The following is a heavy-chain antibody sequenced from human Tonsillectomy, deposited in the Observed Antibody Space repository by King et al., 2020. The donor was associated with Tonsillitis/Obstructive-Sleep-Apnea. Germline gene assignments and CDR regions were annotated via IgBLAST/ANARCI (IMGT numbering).Heavy chain of an antibody. Sequence: LQLQESGPGLVKPSETLSLTFTVSGGSINSSSYYWGWVRQPPGKGWGWIGSTYSTGTTSYNLSLKSRVTIFVDTSKKQFSLKLSSGTAADTAVYYCARHLYFYDTSGYSQFDPWGQGTLVTVSS. D-gene: IGHD3-22*01. CDR2: TYSTGTT. J-gene: IGHJ5*02. CDR3: ARHLYFYDTSGYSQFDP. CDR1: GGSINSSSYY. V-gene: IGHV4-39*01.